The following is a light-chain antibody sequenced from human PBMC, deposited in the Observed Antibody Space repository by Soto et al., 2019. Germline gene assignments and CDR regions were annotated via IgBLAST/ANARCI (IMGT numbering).Light chain of an antibody. CDR3: QQFGGSPLFT. CDR2: AAS. CDR1: QTISSSY. V-gene: IGKV3-20*01. J-gene: IGKJ3*01. Sequence: EIVLTQSPGTLSLSPGERATLSCRASQTISSSYLAWYQQKPGQAPRLLIYAASTSATGIPDRFSGSGSGTDFTLTINRLEPEDFAVYFCQQFGGSPLFTFGPGTKVDIK.